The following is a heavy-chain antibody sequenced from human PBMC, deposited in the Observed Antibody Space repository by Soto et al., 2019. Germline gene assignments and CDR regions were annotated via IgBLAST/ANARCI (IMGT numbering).Heavy chain of an antibody. D-gene: IGHD5-18*01. V-gene: IGHV3-23*01. CDR2: ISGSGGST. J-gene: IGHJ4*02. CDR3: ANSRGYSYGYVVGTFDY. CDR1: GFTFSSYA. Sequence: PGGSLRLSCAASGFTFSSYAMSWVRQAPGKGLEWVSAISGSGGSTYYADSVKGRFTISRDNSKNTLYLQMNSLRAEDTAVYYCANSRGYSYGYVVGTFDYWGQGTLVTVSS.